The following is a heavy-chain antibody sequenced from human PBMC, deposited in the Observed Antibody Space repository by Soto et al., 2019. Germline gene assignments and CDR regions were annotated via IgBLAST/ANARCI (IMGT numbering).Heavy chain of an antibody. CDR3: AGRYCTNGVCYTNYYYYIDV. CDR1: GFTFSTYA. Sequence: EVQLLESGGGLVQPGGSLRLSCAASGFTFSTYAMRWVRQAPGKGLEWVSTITTSGGNTYYADSVQGRFTISRDNSKNTLYLQMNSLRAEVTAVYYCAGRYCTNGVCYTNYYYYIDVWGKGATVTVSS. CDR2: ITTSGGNT. J-gene: IGHJ6*03. D-gene: IGHD2-8*01. V-gene: IGHV3-23*01.